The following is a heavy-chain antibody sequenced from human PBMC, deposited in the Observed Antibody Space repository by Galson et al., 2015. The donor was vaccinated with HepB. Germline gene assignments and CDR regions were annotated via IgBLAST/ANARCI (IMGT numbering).Heavy chain of an antibody. CDR2: IKSKADGGTT. Sequence: SLRLSCAASAFTFSNAWMSWVRQAPGKGLDYIGRIKSKADGGTTEYAAPVKGRFTILRDDSQNTLYLQMNNLNTEDTAVYYCTREWNSIQYWGQGALVTVSS. CDR1: AFTFSNAW. CDR3: TREWNSIQY. V-gene: IGHV3-15*01. J-gene: IGHJ4*02. D-gene: IGHD1-7*01.